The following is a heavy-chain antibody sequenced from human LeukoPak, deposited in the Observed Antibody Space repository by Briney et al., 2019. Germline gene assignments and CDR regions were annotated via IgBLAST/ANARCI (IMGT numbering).Heavy chain of an antibody. CDR1: GFSFGNYW. V-gene: IGHV3-7*01. D-gene: IGHD2-2*01. J-gene: IGHJ4*02. CDR2: IKQDGSEK. Sequence: PGGSLRLSCAASGFSFGNYWMIWVRQAPGKGLEWVANIKQDGSEKYYVDSVRGRLAISRDNAKNSLYLQMNSLRAEDTAVYYCAREGSSAISHAADFWGQGTLVTVSS. CDR3: AREGSSAISHAADF.